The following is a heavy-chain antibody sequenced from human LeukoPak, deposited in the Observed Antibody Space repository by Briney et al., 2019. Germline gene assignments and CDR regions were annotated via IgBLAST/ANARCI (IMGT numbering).Heavy chain of an antibody. CDR2: ISAYNGNT. D-gene: IGHD3-22*01. V-gene: IGHV1-18*01. CDR3: WRDQRNPVRRDYYDSSGTCGDY. CDR1: GYTFTSYG. J-gene: IGHJ4*02. Sequence: ASVKVSCKASGYTFTSYGISWVRQPPGQGLAWMGWISAYNGNTNYAQNLQGRGNLTTETSTSPAHLEPRSLRSGETAWYFCWRDQRNPVRRDYYDSSGTCGDYCGQGTLVTVSS.